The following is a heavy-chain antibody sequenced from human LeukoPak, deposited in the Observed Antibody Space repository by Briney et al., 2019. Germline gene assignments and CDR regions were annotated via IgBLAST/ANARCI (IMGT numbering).Heavy chain of an antibody. Sequence: GESLKISCKGSGYSFTRKWIGWVRQMPGKGLEWMGIIYPGDSDTRYSPSFEGQVTISADKSITTAYLQWSSLKASDTAIYYCTRSSGSPYYYMDVWGKGTTVTVSS. D-gene: IGHD3-22*01. CDR2: IYPGDSDT. CDR3: TRSSGSPYYYMDV. CDR1: GYSFTRKW. V-gene: IGHV5-51*01. J-gene: IGHJ6*03.